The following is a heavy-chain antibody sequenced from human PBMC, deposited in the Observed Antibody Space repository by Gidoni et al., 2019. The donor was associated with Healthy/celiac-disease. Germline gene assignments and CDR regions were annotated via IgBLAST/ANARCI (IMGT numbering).Heavy chain of an antibody. J-gene: IGHJ4*02. Sequence: EVQLVESGGGLVQPGGSLKLSCAASGFTFSGSAMHWVRQASGKGLEWVGRIRSKANSYATAYAASVKGRFTISRDDSKNTAYLQMNSLKTEDTAVYYCTRHDHSSGCKIDYWGQGTLVTVSS. V-gene: IGHV3-73*02. D-gene: IGHD3-22*01. CDR1: GFTFSGSA. CDR2: IRSKANSYAT. CDR3: TRHDHSSGCKIDY.